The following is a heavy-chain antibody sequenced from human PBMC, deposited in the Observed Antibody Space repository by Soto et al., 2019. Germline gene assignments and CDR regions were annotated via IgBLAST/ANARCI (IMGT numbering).Heavy chain of an antibody. D-gene: IGHD3-10*02. CDR1: GFTFSDYS. V-gene: IGHV3-21*01. CDR3: ARELTMSDY. J-gene: IGHJ4*02. Sequence: EVQLVESGGGLVKPGGSLRLSCAASGFTFSDYSMNWVRQAPGRGLEWVSSISGSSTFIYYADSVKGRFTISRDNAKKSLYLQMNSLKTEDTAVYYYARELTMSDYWGQGTLVTLSS. CDR2: ISGSSTFI.